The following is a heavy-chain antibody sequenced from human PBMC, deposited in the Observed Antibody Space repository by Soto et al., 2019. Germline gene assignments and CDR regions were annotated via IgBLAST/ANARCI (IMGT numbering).Heavy chain of an antibody. CDR3: AKDGKVLWFGEYNYYGMDV. CDR1: GFTFSDYY. V-gene: IGHV3-23*01. J-gene: IGHJ6*02. Sequence: GGSLRLSCAASGFTFSDYYTSWIRQAPGKGLEWVSYITDSGGSTYYADSVKGRFTISRDNSKNTLYLQMNSLRAEDTAVYYCAKDGKVLWFGEYNYYGMDVWGQGTTVTVSS. D-gene: IGHD3-10*01. CDR2: ITDSGGST.